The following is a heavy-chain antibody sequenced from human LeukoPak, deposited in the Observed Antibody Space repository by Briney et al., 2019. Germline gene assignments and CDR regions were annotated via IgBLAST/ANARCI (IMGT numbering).Heavy chain of an antibody. Sequence: GASVKVSCKASGYTFTGYYMHWVRQAPGQGLEWMGWINPNSGGTNYAQKFQGRVAMTRDTSISTAYMELSRLRSDDTAVYYCARDADSSGFSTLDYWGQGTLVTVSS. CDR3: ARDADSSGFSTLDY. J-gene: IGHJ4*02. CDR2: INPNSGGT. CDR1: GYTFTGYY. V-gene: IGHV1-2*02. D-gene: IGHD3-22*01.